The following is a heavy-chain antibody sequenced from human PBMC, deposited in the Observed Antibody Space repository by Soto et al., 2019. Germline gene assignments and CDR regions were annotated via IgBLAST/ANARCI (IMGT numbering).Heavy chain of an antibody. CDR2: IYHSGST. D-gene: IGHD3-22*01. V-gene: IGHV4-38-2*01. Sequence: LSLTCAVSGYSISSGYYWGWIRQPPGKGLEWIGSIYHSGSTYYNPSLKSRVTISVDTSKNQFSLKLSSVTAADTAVYYCASAGIILRSSGYYYVTNDAFDIWGQGTMVTVSS. CDR1: GYSISSGYY. J-gene: IGHJ3*02. CDR3: ASAGIILRSSGYYYVTNDAFDI.